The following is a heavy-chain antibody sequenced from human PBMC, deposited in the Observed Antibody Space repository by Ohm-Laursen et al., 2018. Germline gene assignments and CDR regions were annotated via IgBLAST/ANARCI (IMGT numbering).Heavy chain of an antibody. CDR2: IYSGGST. Sequence: SLRLSCAASGFTVSSKYMSRVRQAPGKGLEWVSVIYSGGSTYYADSVKGRFTISRDNSKNTVYLQMNSLRAEDTAVYYCARLPAYDCSGGSCYFDYWGQGTLVTVSS. D-gene: IGHD2-15*01. V-gene: IGHV3-53*01. CDR3: ARLPAYDCSGGSCYFDY. J-gene: IGHJ4*02. CDR1: GFTVSSKY.